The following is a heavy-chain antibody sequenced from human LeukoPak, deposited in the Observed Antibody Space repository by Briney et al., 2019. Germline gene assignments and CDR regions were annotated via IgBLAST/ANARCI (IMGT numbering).Heavy chain of an antibody. Sequence: GESLKISCKGSGYSFNTYWIGGLGQQSGKGLEGLDVIYPGDTDTRYSPSFQGQVTISADKSIRTAYLEWSSLKASDTAMYYCASYDISGWNPFDHWGQGTLVTVSS. CDR2: IYPGDTDT. V-gene: IGHV5-51*01. J-gene: IGHJ4*02. CDR3: ASYDISGWNPFDH. CDR1: GYSFNTYW. D-gene: IGHD3-22*01.